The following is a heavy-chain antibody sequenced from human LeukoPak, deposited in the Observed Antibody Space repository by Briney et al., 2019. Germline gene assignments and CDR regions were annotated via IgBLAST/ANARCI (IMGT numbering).Heavy chain of an antibody. J-gene: IGHJ4*02. CDR1: GGSISSGGYY. CDR2: IYYSGST. D-gene: IGHD2-2*01. V-gene: IGHV4-31*03. CDR3: ARVMRYCSSTSRYRPANFDY. Sequence: SQTLSLTCTVSGGSISSGGYYWSWIRQHPGKGLEWIGYIYYSGSTYYNPSLKSRVTISVDTSKNQFSLKLSSVTAADTAVYYCARVMRYCSSTSRYRPANFDYWGQGTLVTVSS.